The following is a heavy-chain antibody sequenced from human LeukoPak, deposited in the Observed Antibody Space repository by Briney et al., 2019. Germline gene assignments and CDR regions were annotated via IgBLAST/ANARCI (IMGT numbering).Heavy chain of an antibody. CDR1: GFTFSSYG. V-gene: IGHV3-33*06. CDR3: AKDFRVGATYFDY. Sequence: GGSLRLSCAASGFTFSSYGMHWVRQAPGKGLEWVAGIWYDGSNKYYADSVKGRFTISRDNSKNTLYLQMNSLRAEDTAVYYSAKDFRVGATYFDYWGQGTLVTVSS. D-gene: IGHD1-26*01. CDR2: IWYDGSNK. J-gene: IGHJ4*02.